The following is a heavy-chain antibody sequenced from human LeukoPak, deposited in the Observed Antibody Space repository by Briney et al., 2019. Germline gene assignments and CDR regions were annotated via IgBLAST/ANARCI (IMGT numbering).Heavy chain of an antibody. CDR2: ISYDGSNK. D-gene: IGHD4-17*01. CDR1: GFTFSSYA. CDR3: ARALYGDFSVGSFIDY. Sequence: PGGSLRLSCAASGFTFSSYAMHWVRQAPGKGLEWVAVISYDGSNKYYADSVKGRFTISRDNSKNTLYLQMNSLRAEDTAVYYWARALYGDFSVGSFIDYWGQGTLATVSS. V-gene: IGHV3-30-3*01. J-gene: IGHJ4*02.